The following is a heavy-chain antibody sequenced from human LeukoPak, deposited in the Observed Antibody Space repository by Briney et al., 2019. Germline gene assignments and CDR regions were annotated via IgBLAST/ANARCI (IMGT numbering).Heavy chain of an antibody. V-gene: IGHV3-53*01. CDR2: IYSGGST. CDR1: GFTVSSNY. J-gene: IGHJ5*02. Sequence: GGSLRLSCAASGFTVSSNYMSWVRQAPGKGLEWVSVIYSGGSTYYADSVKCRFTISRDNSKNTLYLQMNSLRAEDTAVYYCARESSSGWNNWFAPWGQETLVTVSS. D-gene: IGHD6-19*01. CDR3: ARESSSGWNNWFAP.